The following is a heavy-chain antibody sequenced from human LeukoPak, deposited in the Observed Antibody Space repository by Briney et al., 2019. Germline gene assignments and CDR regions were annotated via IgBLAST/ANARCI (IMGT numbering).Heavy chain of an antibody. CDR3: AKDLCSGGSCWSFDY. CDR1: GFTFDDYA. V-gene: IGHV3-9*01. Sequence: PGGSLRLSCAASGFTFDDYAMHWVRQAPGKGLEWVSGISWNSGSIGYADSVKGRFTISRDNAKNSLYLQMNSLRAEDTALYYCAKDLCSGGSCWSFDYWGQGTLVTVSS. J-gene: IGHJ4*02. CDR2: ISWNSGSI. D-gene: IGHD2-15*01.